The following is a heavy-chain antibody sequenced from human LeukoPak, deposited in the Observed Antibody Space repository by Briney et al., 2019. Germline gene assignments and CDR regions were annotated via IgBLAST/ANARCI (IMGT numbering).Heavy chain of an antibody. CDR1: GFTVSSSY. CDR3: AKDSGPYTSGYYGH. CDR2: ISSAGTT. Sequence: GGSLRLSCAASGFTVSSSYMSWVRQAPGKGLEWVSIISSAGTTYYADSVKGRFTISRDNSKNTVYLQVNSLRDEDTAVYYCAKDSGPYTSGYYGHWGQGTLVTVSS. J-gene: IGHJ4*02. V-gene: IGHV3-66*01. D-gene: IGHD3-22*01.